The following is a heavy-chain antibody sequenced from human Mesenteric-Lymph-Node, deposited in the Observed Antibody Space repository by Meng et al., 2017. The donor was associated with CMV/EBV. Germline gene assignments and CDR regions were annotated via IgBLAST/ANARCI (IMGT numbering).Heavy chain of an antibody. CDR3: ARDLHRPYREWLFQEYYYDGMDV. CDR1: EFTFSSYA. Sequence: GGSLRLSCVGSEFTFSSYAMTWVRQAPGKGLEWVSVISSSGSSTYYADSVKGRFTIARDNSKNTVYLQMNSLRAEDTAIYYCARDLHRPYREWLFQEYYYDGMDVWGQGTTVTVSS. D-gene: IGHD3-3*01. J-gene: IGHJ6*02. CDR2: ISSSGSST. V-gene: IGHV3-23*01.